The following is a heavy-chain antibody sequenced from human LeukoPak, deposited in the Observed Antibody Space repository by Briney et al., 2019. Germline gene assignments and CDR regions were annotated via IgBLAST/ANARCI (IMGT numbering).Heavy chain of an antibody. CDR1: GGAFSSYA. V-gene: IGHV1-69*13. J-gene: IGHJ2*01. CDR3: ARGGSSGWYGRSEEWYFDL. D-gene: IGHD6-19*01. CDR2: IIPIFGTA. Sequence: ASVKVSCKASGGAFSSYAISWVRQAPGQGLEWMGGIIPIFGTANYAQKFQGRVTITADESTSTAYMELSSLRSEDTAVYYCARGGSSGWYGRSEEWYFDLWGRGTLVTVSS.